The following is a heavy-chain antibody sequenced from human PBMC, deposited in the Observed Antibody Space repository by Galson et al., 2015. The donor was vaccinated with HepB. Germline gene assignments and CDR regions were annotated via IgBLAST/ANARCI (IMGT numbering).Heavy chain of an antibody. CDR2: IYWDDDK. Sequence: PALVKPTQTLTLTCTFSGFSLTTYGVAVGWIRQSPGKALECLALIYWDDDKRYSPSLKSRLTVTKDTSKSQVALTMTDMDPMDTATYYCAHRWGDYGPFDYWGQGALVTVSS. CDR3: AHRWGDYGPFDY. J-gene: IGHJ4*02. D-gene: IGHD4-17*01. V-gene: IGHV2-5*02. CDR1: GFSLTTYGVA.